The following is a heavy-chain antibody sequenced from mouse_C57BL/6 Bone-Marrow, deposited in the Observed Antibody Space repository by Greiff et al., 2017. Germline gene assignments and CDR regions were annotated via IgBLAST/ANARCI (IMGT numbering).Heavy chain of an antibody. J-gene: IGHJ4*01. CDR3: ARRGKLRRYYYAMDY. D-gene: IGHD1-1*01. Sequence: VQLQQSGPELVKPGASVKMSCKASGYTFTDYNMHWVKQSHGQSLEWIGYINPNNGGTSYNQKFKGKATLTVNKSSSTAYMELRSLTSEDSAVYYCARRGKLRRYYYAMDYWGQGTSVTVSS. V-gene: IGHV1-22*01. CDR1: GYTFTDYN. CDR2: INPNNGGT.